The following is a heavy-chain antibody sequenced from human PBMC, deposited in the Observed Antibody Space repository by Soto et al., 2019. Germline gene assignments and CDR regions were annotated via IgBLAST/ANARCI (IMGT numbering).Heavy chain of an antibody. CDR3: ARFLAAAGRFGMDV. D-gene: IGHD6-13*01. CDR2: IIPILGIA. CDR1: GGTFSSYT. Sequence: QVQLVQSGAEVKKPGSSVKVSCKASGGTFSSYTISWVRQAPGQGLEWMGRIIPILGIANYAQKFQGRVTITTDKSTSTAYMELSSLRSEDTAVYYCARFLAAAGRFGMDVWGQGTTVTVSS. J-gene: IGHJ6*02. V-gene: IGHV1-69*02.